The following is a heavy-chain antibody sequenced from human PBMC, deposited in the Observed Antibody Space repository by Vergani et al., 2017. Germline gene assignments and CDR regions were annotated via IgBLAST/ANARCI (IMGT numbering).Heavy chain of an antibody. Sequence: QVQLQESGPGLVKPSQTLSLTCSVSGGSISRNDYYWTWIRQPPGKGLVWLGYIYYSGSTYYNPSLKSRLTMSVDTSKNQFSLELSSVTASDTAMYYCASKPTGTTWYSVKYYFDFWGQGTLVAVSS. J-gene: IGHJ4*02. CDR1: GGSISRNDYY. V-gene: IGHV4-30-4*08. CDR3: ASKPTGTTWYSVKYYFDF. CDR2: IYYSGST. D-gene: IGHD6-13*01.